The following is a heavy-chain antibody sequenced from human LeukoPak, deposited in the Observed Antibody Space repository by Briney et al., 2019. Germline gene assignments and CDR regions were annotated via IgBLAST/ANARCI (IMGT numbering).Heavy chain of an antibody. D-gene: IGHD5-18*01. CDR1: GGSISSYY. V-gene: IGHV4-59*01. Sequence: SETLSLTCTVSGGSISSYYWSWIRQPPGKGLEWVGYIYYSGSTNYNPSLKSRVTISVDTSKNQFSLTLSSVTAADTAVYYCASGYSYGPDAFDIWGQGTMVTVSS. CDR2: IYYSGST. CDR3: ASGYSYGPDAFDI. J-gene: IGHJ3*02.